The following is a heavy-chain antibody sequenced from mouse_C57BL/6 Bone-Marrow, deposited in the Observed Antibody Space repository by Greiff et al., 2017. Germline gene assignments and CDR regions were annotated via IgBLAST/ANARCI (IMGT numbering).Heavy chain of an antibody. CDR1: GFNIKDDY. Sequence: VQLQQSGAELVRPGASVKLSCTASGFNIKDDYMHWVKQRPEQGLEWIGWIDPENGDTEYASKFQGKAPITADTSSNTAYLQLSSLTSEDTAVYYCTTDYGSSPDYWGQGTTLTVSS. V-gene: IGHV14-4*01. CDR2: IDPENGDT. CDR3: TTDYGSSPDY. J-gene: IGHJ2*01. D-gene: IGHD1-1*01.